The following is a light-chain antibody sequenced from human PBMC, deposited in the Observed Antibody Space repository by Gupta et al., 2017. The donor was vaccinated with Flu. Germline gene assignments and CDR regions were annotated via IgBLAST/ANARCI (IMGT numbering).Light chain of an antibody. Sequence: VTISFSWSISNIERNSVSLDQQLPSTAPKLLICTNNQRPSGIPDRFSGSKSGASASLAIRGLHFEDKADYYCASWDYSLNAYVFGTGTDVTVL. J-gene: IGLJ1*01. V-gene: IGLV1-44*01. CDR3: ASWDYSLNAYV. CDR1: ISNIERNS. CDR2: TNN.